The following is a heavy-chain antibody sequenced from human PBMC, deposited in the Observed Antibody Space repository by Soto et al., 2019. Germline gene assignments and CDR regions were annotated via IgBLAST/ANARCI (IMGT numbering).Heavy chain of an antibody. V-gene: IGHV3-11*06. D-gene: IGHD3-22*01. CDR2: ISSSSSYT. CDR1: GFTFSDYY. J-gene: IGHJ4*02. CDR3: ARVTADYDSSASEY. Sequence: QVQLVESGGGLVKPGGSLRLSCAASGFTFSDYYMSWIRQAPGKGLEWVSYISSSSSYTNYADSVKGRFTISRDNAKNSLYLQMNSLRAEDTAVYYCARVTADYDSSASEYWGQGTLVTVSS.